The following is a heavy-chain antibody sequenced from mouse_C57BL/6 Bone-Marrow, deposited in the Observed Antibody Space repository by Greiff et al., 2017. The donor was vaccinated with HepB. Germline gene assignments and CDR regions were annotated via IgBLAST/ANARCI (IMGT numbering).Heavy chain of an antibody. CDR2: INPYNGGT. CDR3: ARERDYYGSISDY. V-gene: IGHV1-19*01. J-gene: IGHJ2*01. D-gene: IGHD1-1*01. CDR1: GYTFTDYY. Sequence: VQLQQSGPVLVKPGASVKMSCKASGYTFTDYYMNWVKQSHGKSLEWIGVINPYNGGTSYNQKFKGKATLTVDKSSSTAYMELNSLTSEDSAVYYCARERDYYGSISDYWGQGTTLTVSS.